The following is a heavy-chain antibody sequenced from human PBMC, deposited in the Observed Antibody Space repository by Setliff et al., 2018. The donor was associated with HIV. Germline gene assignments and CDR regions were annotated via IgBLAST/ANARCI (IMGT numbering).Heavy chain of an antibody. CDR3: ARDLDPYFAMAV. Sequence: GGSLRLSCAASGFTFSGYAMTWVRQAPGKGLEWVSTVGCWGTCTYFADSVKGRFTISADTSKNTLYLQMTRLSAEDTAVYYCARDLDPYFAMAVWGQGTTVTVSS. V-gene: IGHV3-23*01. CDR2: VGCWGTCT. CDR1: GFTFSGYA. J-gene: IGHJ6*02.